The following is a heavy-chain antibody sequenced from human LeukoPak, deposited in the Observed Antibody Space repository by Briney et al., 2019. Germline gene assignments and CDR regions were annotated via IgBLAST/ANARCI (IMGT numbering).Heavy chain of an antibody. Sequence: PSETLSLTCAVSGGSISSNNWWGRVRQPPGKGLEWIGEIYHSGSPNYNPSLKSRVTISVDKSRNHFSLNLSSVTAADTAVYYCARGVSAALWFGEQYYFDYWGQGTLVTVSS. D-gene: IGHD3-10*01. CDR2: IYHSGSP. CDR3: ARGVSAALWFGEQYYFDY. CDR1: GGSISSNNW. J-gene: IGHJ4*02. V-gene: IGHV4-4*02.